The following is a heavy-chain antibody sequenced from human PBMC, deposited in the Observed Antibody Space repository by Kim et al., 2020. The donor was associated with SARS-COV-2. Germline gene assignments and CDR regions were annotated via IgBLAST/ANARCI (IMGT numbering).Heavy chain of an antibody. CDR1: GGSISSYY. V-gene: IGHV4-59*13. CDR3: ARALDSYNWGLIER. J-gene: IGHJ4*02. CDR2: IYYSGST. D-gene: IGHD7-27*01. Sequence: SETLSLTCTVSGGSISSYYWSWIRQPLGKGLEWIGYIYYSGSTNYNPSLKSRVTISVDTSKNQFSLKLSSVTAADTAVYYCARALDSYNWGLIERWGQGTLVTVSS.